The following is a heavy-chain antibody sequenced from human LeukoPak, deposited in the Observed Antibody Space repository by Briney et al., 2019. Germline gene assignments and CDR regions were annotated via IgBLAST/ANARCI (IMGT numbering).Heavy chain of an antibody. CDR1: GYTFTSYG. D-gene: IGHD3-3*01. CDR3: ARDRDRYYDFWSGYLAVSWFDP. J-gene: IGHJ5*02. CDR2: ISAYNGNT. V-gene: IGHV1-18*01. Sequence: ASVKVSCKASGYTFTSYGISWVRQAPGQGLEWMGWISAYNGNTNYAQKLQGRVTMTTDTSTSTAYMELRSLRSDDTAVYYCARDRDRYYDFWSGYLAVSWFDPWGQGILVTVSS.